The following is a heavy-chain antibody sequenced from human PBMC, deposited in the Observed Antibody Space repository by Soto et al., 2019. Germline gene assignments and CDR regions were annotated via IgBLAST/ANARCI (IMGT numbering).Heavy chain of an antibody. CDR2: IRPGDSNT. D-gene: IGHD6-13*01. CDR3: ARKTAAAAIGGFDP. CDR1: GYSFTRYW. J-gene: IGHJ5*02. Sequence: PVASLTMSCKRCGYSFTRYWIGWARQMPGKGLEWMGTIRPGDSNTRYRPSFQGEVTISADKAISTAYLQWSSLKASDTAMYYCARKTAAAAIGGFDPWGQGTLVTVSS. V-gene: IGHV5-51*01.